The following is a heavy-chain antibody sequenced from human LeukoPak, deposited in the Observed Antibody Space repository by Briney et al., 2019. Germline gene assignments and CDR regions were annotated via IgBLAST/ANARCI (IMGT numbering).Heavy chain of an antibody. V-gene: IGHV3-7*01. CDR1: GFTFSSYW. CDR3: ARSNDFWSGKGYYFDY. J-gene: IGHJ4*02. D-gene: IGHD3-3*01. CDR2: IKQDGSEK. Sequence: GGSLRLSCAASGFTFSSYWMSWVRQAPGKGLEWVANIKQDGSEKYYVDSVKGRFTISRDNAKNSLYLQMNSLRAEDTAVYYCARSNDFWSGKGYYFDYWGQGTLVTVSS.